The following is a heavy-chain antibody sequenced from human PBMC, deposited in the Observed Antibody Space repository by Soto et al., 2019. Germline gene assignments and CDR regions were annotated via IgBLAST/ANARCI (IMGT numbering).Heavy chain of an antibody. V-gene: IGHV4-4*07. J-gene: IGHJ4*02. D-gene: IGHD2-21*01. Sequence: SETLSLTCSVFGGSISSYYWSWIRQPAGKGLEWIGRIYNSGTTNYNPSLESRVTMSVDPSKNQISLKLSSATVADTAIYYCARGPYCGDECYFAYWGQGTLVTSPQ. CDR3: ARGPYCGDECYFAY. CDR2: IYNSGTT. CDR1: GGSISSYY.